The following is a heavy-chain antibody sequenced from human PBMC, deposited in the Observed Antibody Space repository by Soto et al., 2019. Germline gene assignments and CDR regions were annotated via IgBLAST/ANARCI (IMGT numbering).Heavy chain of an antibody. Sequence: QVQLQESGPGLVKPSQTLSLTCTVSGGSISSGGYYWSWIRQHPGKGLEWIGYIYYSGSTYYNPSLKSRVTLSVDTSKNQFSLKLSSVTAADTAVYYCARVFRSGYYYDSSGYPAFDIWGQGTMVAVAS. V-gene: IGHV4-31*03. CDR2: IYYSGST. CDR3: ARVFRSGYYYDSSGYPAFDI. CDR1: GGSISSGGYY. J-gene: IGHJ3*02. D-gene: IGHD3-22*01.